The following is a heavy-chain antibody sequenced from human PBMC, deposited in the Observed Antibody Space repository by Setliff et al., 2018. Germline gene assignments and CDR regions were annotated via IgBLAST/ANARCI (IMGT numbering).Heavy chain of an antibody. V-gene: IGHV1-69*10. CDR3: VRGPGPSVVVAIPFDH. CDR1: GGTFSSYA. CDR2: IIPVYGIA. Sequence: SVKVSCKASGGTFSSYAISWVRQAPGQGLEWMGGIIPVYGIANYARKFQGRVTLTADTSTTTAYLELASLRDDDTAVYYCVRGPGPSVVVAIPFDHWGQGSLVTVSS. D-gene: IGHD5-12*01. J-gene: IGHJ4*02.